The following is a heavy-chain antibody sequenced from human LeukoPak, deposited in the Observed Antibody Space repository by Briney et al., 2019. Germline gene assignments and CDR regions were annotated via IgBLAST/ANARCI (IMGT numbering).Heavy chain of an antibody. Sequence: PSETLSLTCAVYGGSFSGYYWSWVRHPPGKGLEWVGEINHSGSTNYNPSLKSRVTISVDTSKNQFSLKLSSVTAADTAVYYCARLMERRRDDAFDIWGQGTMVTVSS. J-gene: IGHJ3*02. V-gene: IGHV4-34*01. D-gene: IGHD1-1*01. CDR3: ARLMERRRDDAFDI. CDR2: INHSGST. CDR1: GGSFSGYY.